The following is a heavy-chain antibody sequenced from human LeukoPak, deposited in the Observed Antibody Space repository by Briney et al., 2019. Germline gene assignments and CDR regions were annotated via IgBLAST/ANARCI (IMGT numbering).Heavy chain of an antibody. Sequence: GASVKVSCKASGYNFMNYGIGWVRQAPRQGLEWMGWIIAGNGNTNYAQKVQGRVTMTTDTSTSTAYMELRSLRSDDTAVYFCARDSARGYSYGYNAFDIWGQGTMVTVSS. J-gene: IGHJ3*02. CDR2: IIAGNGNT. CDR1: GYNFMNYG. CDR3: ARDSARGYSYGYNAFDI. V-gene: IGHV1-18*01. D-gene: IGHD5-18*01.